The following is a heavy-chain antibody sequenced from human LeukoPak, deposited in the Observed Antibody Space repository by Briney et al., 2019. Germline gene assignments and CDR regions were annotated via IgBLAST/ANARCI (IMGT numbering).Heavy chain of an antibody. Sequence: ASVKVSCKASGYTFTGYYMHWVRQAPGQGLEWMGWINPNSGGTNYAQKFQGRVTMTRDTSISTAYMELSRLRPDDTAVYYCAREDGYSSSWYKDWGQGTLVTVSS. CDR3: AREDGYSSSWYKD. V-gene: IGHV1-2*02. J-gene: IGHJ4*02. CDR1: GYTFTGYY. CDR2: INPNSGGT. D-gene: IGHD6-13*01.